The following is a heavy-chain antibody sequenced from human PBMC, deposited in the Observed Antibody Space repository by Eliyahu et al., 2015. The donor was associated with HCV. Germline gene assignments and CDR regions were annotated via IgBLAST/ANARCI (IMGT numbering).Heavy chain of an antibody. CDR3: ARKYDFWSGFDYYYMDV. Sequence: EVQLVESGGGLVXPGGSLRLSCAASGXTXXXXGMNWVRQAPGKGLGWVSSISSSSSYIYYADSVKGRFIISRDNAKNSLYLQMNSLRAEDTAVYYCARKYDFWSGFDYYYMDVWGKGTTVTVSS. D-gene: IGHD3-3*01. CDR1: GXTXXXXG. V-gene: IGHV3-21*01. CDR2: ISSSSSYI. J-gene: IGHJ6*03.